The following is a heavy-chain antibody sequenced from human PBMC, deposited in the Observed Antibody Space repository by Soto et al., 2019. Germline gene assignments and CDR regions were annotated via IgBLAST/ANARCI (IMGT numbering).Heavy chain of an antibody. Sequence: PGESLKISCKGSVYTFANYWIGWVRQMPWKGLEWMGIIYPGNSDTRYSPSFQGQVTISADTSISTAYLEWSSLKASDAAIYYCARHVYYDVLKKNYWGQGTLVTVSS. V-gene: IGHV5-51*01. CDR1: VYTFANYW. D-gene: IGHD3-9*01. CDR2: IYPGNSDT. CDR3: ARHVYYDVLKKNY. J-gene: IGHJ4*02.